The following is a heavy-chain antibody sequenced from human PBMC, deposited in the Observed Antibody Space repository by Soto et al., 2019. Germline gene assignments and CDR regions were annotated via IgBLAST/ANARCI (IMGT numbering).Heavy chain of an antibody. CDR2: IKSRTDRGTI. D-gene: IGHD2-15*01. J-gene: IGHJ6*02. CDR1: GFSLTNAW. CDR3: TTDTVVEGVTSYYYAMGA. V-gene: IGHV3-15*07. Sequence: EVQLVESGGGLVEPGGSLRLSCAASGFSLTNAWMNWVRQSPGKGLEWVGRIKSRTDRGTIDYAAPVKGTFSILSDDSGNMLFLLMNSLTAEETAVYYCTTDTVVEGVTSYYYAMGAWGQGTTVTVSS.